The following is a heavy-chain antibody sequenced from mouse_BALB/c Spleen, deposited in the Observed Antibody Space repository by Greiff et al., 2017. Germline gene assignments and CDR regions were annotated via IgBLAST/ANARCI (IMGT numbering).Heavy chain of an antibody. J-gene: IGHJ3*01. D-gene: IGHD4-1*01. CDR3: ARALGDWFAY. Sequence: DVMLVESGGGLVKPGGSLKLSCAASGFAFSSYDMSWVRQTPEKRLEWVAYISSGGGSTYYPDTVKGRFTISRDNAKNTLYLQMSSLKSEDTAMYYCARALGDWFAYWGQGTLVTVSA. CDR1: GFAFSSYD. V-gene: IGHV5-12-1*01. CDR2: ISSGGGST.